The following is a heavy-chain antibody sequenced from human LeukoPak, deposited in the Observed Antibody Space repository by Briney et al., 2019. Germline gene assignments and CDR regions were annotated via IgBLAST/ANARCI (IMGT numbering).Heavy chain of an antibody. CDR2: VYTSGSP. J-gene: IGHJ3*02. Sequence: SETLSLTCTVSGGSISGYYWSWIRQPAGKGLEWIGRVYTSGSPHYNPSLKSRVTMSVDTSKNQFSLKLSSVTAADTAVYYCARLITGTTTAFDIWGQGTMVTVSS. D-gene: IGHD1-7*01. CDR1: GGSISGYY. V-gene: IGHV4-4*07. CDR3: ARLITGTTTAFDI.